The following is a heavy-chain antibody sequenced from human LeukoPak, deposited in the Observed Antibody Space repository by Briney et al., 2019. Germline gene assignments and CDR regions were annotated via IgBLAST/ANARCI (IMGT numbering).Heavy chain of an antibody. CDR1: GYTLTELS. D-gene: IGHD6-19*01. CDR2: FDPEDGET. CDR3: ASPVAAPPWFDY. V-gene: IGHV1-24*01. Sequence: ASVKVSCKVSGYTLTELSMHWVRQAPGKGLEWVGGFDPEDGETIYAQKFQGRVTMTEDTSTDTAYMELSSLRSEDTAVYYCASPVAAPPWFDYWGQGTLVTVSS. J-gene: IGHJ4*02.